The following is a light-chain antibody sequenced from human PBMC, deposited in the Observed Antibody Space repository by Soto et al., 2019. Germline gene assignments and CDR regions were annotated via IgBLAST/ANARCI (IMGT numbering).Light chain of an antibody. V-gene: IGKV1-39*01. J-gene: IGKJ5*01. CDR1: QSIRGY. Sequence: DLRSTHSSSSLCPPASPRVTLTCRASQSIRGYLNWFKQKPGKAPKLLIYAASSLQSGVPSRFSGSGSGTDCTLTISSLQREDFATYYCQQSYSTTITFGPGTRLEI. CDR2: AAS. CDR3: QQSYSTTIT.